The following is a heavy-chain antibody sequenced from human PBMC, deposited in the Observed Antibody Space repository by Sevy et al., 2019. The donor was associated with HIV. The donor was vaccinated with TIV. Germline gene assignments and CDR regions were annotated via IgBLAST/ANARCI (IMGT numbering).Heavy chain of an antibody. J-gene: IGHJ4*02. V-gene: IGHV1-18*01. CDR2: ISAYNGNT. Sequence: ASVKVSCKASGYTFTSYGISWVRQAPGQGLEWMGWISAYNGNTNYAQKLQGRVTMTTDTSTGTAYMELRSLRSDGTAVYYCARDGYYYDSSGYYYPFDYWGQGTLVTVSS. D-gene: IGHD3-22*01. CDR1: GYTFTSYG. CDR3: ARDGYYYDSSGYYYPFDY.